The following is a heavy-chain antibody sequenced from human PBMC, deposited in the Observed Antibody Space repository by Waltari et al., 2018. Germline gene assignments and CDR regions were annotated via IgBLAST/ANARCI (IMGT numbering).Heavy chain of an antibody. CDR3: ARDSGKGGWFDP. Sequence: VQLLESGGGVVQPGRSLRLSCAASGFTFSSYGMHWVRQAPGKGLEWVAVIWYDGSNKYYADSVKGRFTISRDNSKNTLYLQMNSLRAEDTAVYYCARDSGKGGWFDPWGQGTLVTVSS. D-gene: IGHD6-13*01. CDR2: IWYDGSNK. J-gene: IGHJ5*02. V-gene: IGHV3-33*01. CDR1: GFTFSSYG.